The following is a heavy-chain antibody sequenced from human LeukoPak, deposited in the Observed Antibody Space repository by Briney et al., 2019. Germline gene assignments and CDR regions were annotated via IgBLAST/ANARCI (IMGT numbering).Heavy chain of an antibody. J-gene: IGHJ4*02. D-gene: IGHD6-6*01. V-gene: IGHV4-4*02. CDR3: ARIPYASSSGGVY. CDR2: IYYSGST. Sequence: PSGTLSLTCAVSVGSMSSSNWSCWVRQLPGKGLEWIGEIYYSGSTNYNPSLKSRVTISLDKSKNQFPLKLSSVTAADTAVYYCARIPYASSSGGVYWGQGTLVTVSS. CDR1: VGSMSSSNW.